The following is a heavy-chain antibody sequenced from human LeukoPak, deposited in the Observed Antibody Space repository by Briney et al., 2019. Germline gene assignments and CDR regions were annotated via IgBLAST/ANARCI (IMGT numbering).Heavy chain of an antibody. CDR3: ASGGFGEFNADY. J-gene: IGHJ4*02. V-gene: IGHV1-8*01. D-gene: IGHD3-10*01. CDR2: MNPNSGNT. Sequence: ASVKVSCKASGYTFTSYVINWVRQATGQGLEWMGWMNPNSGNTGYAQKFQGRVTMTRNTSISTAYMELSSLRSEDTAVYYCASGGFGEFNADYWGQGTLVTVSS. CDR1: GYTFTSYV.